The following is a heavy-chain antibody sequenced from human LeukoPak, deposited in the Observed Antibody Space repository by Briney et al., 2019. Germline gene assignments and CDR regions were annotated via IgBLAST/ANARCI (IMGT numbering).Heavy chain of an antibody. CDR2: INPNSGGT. J-gene: IGHJ4*02. Sequence: ASVKVSCKASGYTFTGYYMHWVRQAPGQGLEWMGWINPNSGGTNYAQKFQGRVTMTRDTSISTAYMELSRLRSDDTAVYYCARTLVIQPHHDYWGQGTLVTVSS. V-gene: IGHV1-2*02. D-gene: IGHD3-22*01. CDR3: ARTLVIQPHHDY. CDR1: GYTFTGYY.